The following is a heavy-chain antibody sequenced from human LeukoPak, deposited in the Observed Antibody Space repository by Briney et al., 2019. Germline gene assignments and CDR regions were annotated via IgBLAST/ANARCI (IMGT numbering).Heavy chain of an antibody. Sequence: GGSLRLSCAASGFTFSSYAMSWVRQAPGKGLEWVSAISGSGDSTYYADSVKGRFTISRDNSKNTLYLRMNSLRAEDTAVYYCAKRDGSGWSPFDYWGQGTLVTVSS. CDR2: ISGSGDST. CDR3: AKRDGSGWSPFDY. D-gene: IGHD6-19*01. J-gene: IGHJ4*02. V-gene: IGHV3-23*01. CDR1: GFTFSSYA.